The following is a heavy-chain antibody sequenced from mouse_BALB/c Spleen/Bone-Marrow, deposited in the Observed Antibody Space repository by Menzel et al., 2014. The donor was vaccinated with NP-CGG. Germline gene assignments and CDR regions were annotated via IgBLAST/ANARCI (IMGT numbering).Heavy chain of an antibody. D-gene: IGHD2-1*01. J-gene: IGHJ2*01. Sequence: VQLVESGAELVKPGASVKLSCKASGYTFTSYWMHWVKQRPGQGLEWIGEINPSNGRTNYNEKFKSKATLTVDESSSTAYMQLSSPTSEDSAVYYCARCYYGNYFDYWGQGTTLTVSS. CDR3: ARCYYGNYFDY. V-gene: IGHV1S81*02. CDR1: GYTFTSYW. CDR2: INPSNGRT.